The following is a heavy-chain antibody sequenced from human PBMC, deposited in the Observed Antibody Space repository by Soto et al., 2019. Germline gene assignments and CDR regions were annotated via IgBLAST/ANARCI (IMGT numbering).Heavy chain of an antibody. D-gene: IGHD6-6*01. CDR1: GFSLTTDRVG. CDR2: IYWDDDK. V-gene: IGHV2-5*02. CDR3: ARSLIAARGAFDI. J-gene: IGHJ3*02. Sequence: SGPTLVNPTQTLTLTCTFSGFSLTTDRVGVGWIRQPPGKALEWLALIYWDDDKRYSPSLRNRFTIAKGTSNNQVVLTMTNMDPVDTGTYYCARSLIAARGAFDIWGQGTMVTVSS.